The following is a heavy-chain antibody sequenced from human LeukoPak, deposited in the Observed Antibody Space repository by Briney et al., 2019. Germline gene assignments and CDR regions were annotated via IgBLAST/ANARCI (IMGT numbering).Heavy chain of an antibody. Sequence: GGSLRLSCAASGFTFSSYRMNWVRQAPGKGLKWVSSISSRSSYIYYTDSVKGRFTISRDNAKNSLYLQMNSLRAEDTAVYYCAKQQVVRGLFWGQGTLVTVSS. CDR2: ISSRSSYI. J-gene: IGHJ4*02. CDR1: GFTFSSYR. CDR3: AKQQVVRGLF. V-gene: IGHV3-21*01. D-gene: IGHD6-13*01.